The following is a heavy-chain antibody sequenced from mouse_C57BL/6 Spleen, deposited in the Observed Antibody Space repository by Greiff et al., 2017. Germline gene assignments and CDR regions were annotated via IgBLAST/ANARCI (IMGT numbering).Heavy chain of an antibody. CDR1: GYTFTSYG. CDR2: IYPRSGNT. J-gene: IGHJ4*01. D-gene: IGHD1-1*01. V-gene: IGHV1-81*01. CDR3: ARYYGSSYYAMDY. Sequence: QVQLQQSGAELARPGDSVKLSCKASGYTFTSYGISWVKQRTGQGLEWIGEIYPRSGNTYYNEKFKGKATLTADKSSSTAYMELRSLTSEDSAVYFCARYYGSSYYAMDYWGQGTSVTVSS.